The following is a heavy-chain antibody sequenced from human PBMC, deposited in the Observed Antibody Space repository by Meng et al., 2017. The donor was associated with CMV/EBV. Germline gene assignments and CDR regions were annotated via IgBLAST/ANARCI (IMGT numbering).Heavy chain of an antibody. CDR1: GGSISSSSYY. J-gene: IGHJ4*02. D-gene: IGHD1-1*01. CDR3: ARGRRYSLNWPDY. V-gene: IGHV4-39*07. CDR2: IYYSGST. Sequence: SETLSLTCTVSGGSISSSSYYWGWIRQPPGKGLEWIGSIYYSGSTYYNPSLKSRVTISVDTSKNQFSLKLSSVTAADTAVYYCARGRRYSLNWPDYWGQGTLVTVSS.